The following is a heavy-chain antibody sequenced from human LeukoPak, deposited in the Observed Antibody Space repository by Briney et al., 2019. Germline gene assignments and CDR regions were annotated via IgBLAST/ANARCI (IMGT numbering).Heavy chain of an antibody. CDR2: IRYDGSNK. J-gene: IGHJ6*03. Sequence: GGSLRLSCAASGFTFSSYGMHWVRQAPGKGLEWVAFIRYDGSNKYYADSVKGRFTISRDNSKNTLYLQMNSLRAEDTAVYYCAKADYGDLQARPKYYYYMDVWGKGTTVTVSS. CDR1: GFTFSSYG. D-gene: IGHD4-17*01. V-gene: IGHV3-30*02. CDR3: AKADYGDLQARPKYYYYMDV.